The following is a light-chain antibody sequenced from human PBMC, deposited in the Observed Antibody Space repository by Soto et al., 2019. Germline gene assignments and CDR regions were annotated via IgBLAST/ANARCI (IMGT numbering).Light chain of an antibody. Sequence: QSVLTQPASVSGSPGQSTTISCTGTSSDVGGYNYVSWYQQHPGKAPKLMIYEVSNRPSGVSNRFSGSKSGNTASLTISGLQAEDEADYYCSSYTSSSTPVVFGTGTKVTV. CDR3: SSYTSSSTPVV. CDR2: EVS. V-gene: IGLV2-14*01. J-gene: IGLJ1*01. CDR1: SSDVGGYNY.